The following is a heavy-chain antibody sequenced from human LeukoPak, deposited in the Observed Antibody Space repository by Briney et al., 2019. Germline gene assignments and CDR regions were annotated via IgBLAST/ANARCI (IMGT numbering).Heavy chain of an antibody. CDR3: AREGTAGPNLNWFDP. J-gene: IGHJ5*02. Sequence: SETLSLTCTVSGFTISSYYWSWIRQPPGKGLEWIGYITYSGSTNFNPSLKSRVTISVDTSKSQFSLKLSSVTAADTAVYYCAREGTAGPNLNWFDPWGQGTLVTVSS. CDR2: ITYSGST. V-gene: IGHV4-59*01. CDR1: GFTISSYY. D-gene: IGHD1-1*01.